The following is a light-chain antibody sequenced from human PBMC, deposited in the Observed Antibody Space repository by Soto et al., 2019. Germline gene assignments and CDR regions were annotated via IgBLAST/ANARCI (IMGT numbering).Light chain of an antibody. V-gene: IGLV1-40*01. CDR3: QSYDGSLSAKGYV. Sequence: QSVLTQPPSVSGAPGQRVTISCTGSSSNIGAGYDVHWYQQLPGTAPKLLIYGNSNRPSGVPDRFSGSKSGTSASLAITGLQAEDEADYYCQSYDGSLSAKGYVFGTGTKLTVL. CDR1: SSNIGAGYD. J-gene: IGLJ1*01. CDR2: GNS.